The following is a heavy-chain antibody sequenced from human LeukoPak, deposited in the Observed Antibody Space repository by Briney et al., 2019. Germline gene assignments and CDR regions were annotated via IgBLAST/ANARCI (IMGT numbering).Heavy chain of an antibody. J-gene: IGHJ4*02. Sequence: GRSLRLSCAASGFTFDDYAMHWVRQTPGKGLEWVSGISWNSGSIGYADSVKGRFTISRDNAKNSLFLQMNSLRAEDMALYYCAKGKGYYYDSSGYFDYWGQGTLVTVSS. V-gene: IGHV3-9*03. D-gene: IGHD3-22*01. CDR1: GFTFDDYA. CDR2: ISWNSGSI. CDR3: AKGKGYYYDSSGYFDY.